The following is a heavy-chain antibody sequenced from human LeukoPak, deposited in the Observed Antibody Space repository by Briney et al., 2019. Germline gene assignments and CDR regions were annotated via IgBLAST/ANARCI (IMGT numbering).Heavy chain of an antibody. CDR1: GFTVSSNY. V-gene: IGHV3-53*01. CDR2: VYSGGST. CDR3: ARDSPTGFDP. J-gene: IGHJ5*02. Sequence: GGSLRLSCAASGFTVSSNYMSWVRQAPGKGLEWVSVVYSGGSTYYADSVKGRFTISRDNSKNTLYLQMSSLRAEDTAVYYCARDSPTGFDPWGQGTLVTVPS.